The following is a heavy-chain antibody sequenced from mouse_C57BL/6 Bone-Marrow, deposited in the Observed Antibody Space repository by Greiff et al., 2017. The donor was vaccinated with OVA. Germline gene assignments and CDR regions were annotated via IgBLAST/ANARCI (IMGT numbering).Heavy chain of an antibody. CDR2: IDPSDSYP. Sequence: QVQLQQPGAELVMPGASVKLSCKASGYTFTSYWMHWVKQRPGQGLAWIGEIDPSDSYPNYNQKFKGKSTLTVDKSSSTAYMQLSSLTSEDSAVYYCARDGSNLYWYFDVWGTGTTVTVSS. V-gene: IGHV1-69*01. CDR3: ARDGSNLYWYFDV. D-gene: IGHD2-3*01. J-gene: IGHJ1*03. CDR1: GYTFTSYW.